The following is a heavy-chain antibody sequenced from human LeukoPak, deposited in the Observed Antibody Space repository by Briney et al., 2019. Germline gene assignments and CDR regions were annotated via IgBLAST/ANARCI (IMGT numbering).Heavy chain of an antibody. CDR2: INHSGST. CDR1: GGSFSGYY. J-gene: IGHJ4*02. D-gene: IGHD3-16*02. CDR3: AGYYDYVWGSYRPPSY. V-gene: IGHV4-34*01. Sequence: SETLSLTCAVYGGSFSGYYWSWIRQPPGKGLEWIGEINHSGSTNYNPSLKSQVTISVDTSKNQFSLKLSSVTAADTAVYYCAGYYDYVWGSYRPPSYWGQGTLVTVSS.